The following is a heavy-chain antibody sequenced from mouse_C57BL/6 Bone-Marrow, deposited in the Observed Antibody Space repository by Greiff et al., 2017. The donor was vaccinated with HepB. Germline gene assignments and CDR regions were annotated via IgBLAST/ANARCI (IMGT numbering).Heavy chain of an antibody. CDR3: ATFITTVVALDY. J-gene: IGHJ2*01. CDR1: GFNFKNTY. CDR2: IDPANGNT. V-gene: IGHV14-3*01. D-gene: IGHD1-1*01. Sequence: VQLQQSVAELVRPGASVKLSCTASGFNFKNTYMHWVKQRPEQGLEWIGRIDPANGNTKYAPKFQGKATITADTSSNTAYLQLSSLTSEDTAIYYCATFITTVVALDYWGQGTTLTVSS.